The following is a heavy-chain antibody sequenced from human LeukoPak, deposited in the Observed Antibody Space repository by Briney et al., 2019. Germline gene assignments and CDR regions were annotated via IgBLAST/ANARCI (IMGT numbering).Heavy chain of an antibody. J-gene: IGHJ4*02. V-gene: IGHV3-21*01. D-gene: IGHD3-10*01. CDR3: ARDRTNRELRCYYGSGSVFDY. Sequence: PGGSLRLSCAASGFTFSSYSMNWGRQAPGKGLEWVSSISSSSSYIYYADSVKGRFTISRDNAKNSLYLQMNSLRAEDTAVYYCARDRTNRELRCYYGSGSVFDYWGQGTLVTVSS. CDR2: ISSSSSYI. CDR1: GFTFSSYS.